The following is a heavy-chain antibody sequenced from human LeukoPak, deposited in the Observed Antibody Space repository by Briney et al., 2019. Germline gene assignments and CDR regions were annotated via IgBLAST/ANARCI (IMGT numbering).Heavy chain of an antibody. V-gene: IGHV6-1*01. J-gene: IGHJ3*02. CDR2: TYYRSKWYN. CDR1: GDSVSSNSAA. D-gene: IGHD1-7*01. CDR3: ARGGPKGIGTTRVDAFDI. Sequence: SQTLSLTCAISGDSVSSNSAAWNWIRQSPSRGLEWLGRTYYRSKWYNDYAVSVKSRITINPDTSKNQFSLQLNSVTPEDTAVYYCARGGPKGIGTTRVDAFDIWGQGTMVTVSS.